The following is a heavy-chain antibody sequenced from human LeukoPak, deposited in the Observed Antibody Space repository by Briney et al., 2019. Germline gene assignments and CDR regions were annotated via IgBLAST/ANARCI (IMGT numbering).Heavy chain of an antibody. CDR1: GYSISSGYY. J-gene: IGHJ4*02. V-gene: IGHV4-38-2*02. Sequence: PSETLSLTCTVSGYSISSGYYWAWIRQPPGKGLEWIGTIYHSGSTYSNPSLKSRVTISVDTSKNQFSLRLSSVTAADTAVYYCARETGTYSAFDYWGQETLVTVSS. CDR2: IYHSGST. D-gene: IGHD1-26*01. CDR3: ARETGTYSAFDY.